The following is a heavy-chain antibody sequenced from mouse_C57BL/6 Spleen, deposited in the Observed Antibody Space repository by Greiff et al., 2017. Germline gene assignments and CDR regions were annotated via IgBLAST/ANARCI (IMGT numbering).Heavy chain of an antibody. J-gene: IGHJ3*01. CDR2: IYPGDGDT. Sequence: QVQLQQSGAELVKPGASVKISCKASGYAFSSYWMNWVKQRPGKGLEWIGQIYPGDGDTNYNGKFKGKATLTADKSSSTAYMQLSSLTSEDSAVXFCARDYYGSSYEFAYWGQGTLVTVSA. V-gene: IGHV1-80*01. CDR1: GYAFSSYW. CDR3: ARDYYGSSYEFAY. D-gene: IGHD1-1*01.